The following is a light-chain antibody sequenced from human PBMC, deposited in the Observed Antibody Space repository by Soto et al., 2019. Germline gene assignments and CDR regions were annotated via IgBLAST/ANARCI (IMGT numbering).Light chain of an antibody. CDR2: GAS. CDR3: QQYNNWPPT. V-gene: IGKV3-15*01. J-gene: IGKJ1*01. CDR1: QSVSSY. Sequence: EIVLAQSPATLSLSPGERATLSCRASQSVSSYLAWYQQKPGQAPRLLIYGASTRATGIPARFSGSGSGTEFTLTLSSLQSEDFAVYYCQQYNNWPPTFGEGTKVEIK.